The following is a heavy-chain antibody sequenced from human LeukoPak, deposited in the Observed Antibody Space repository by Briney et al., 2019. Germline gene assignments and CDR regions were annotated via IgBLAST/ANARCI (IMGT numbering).Heavy chain of an antibody. J-gene: IGHJ4*02. Sequence: SETLSLTCTVSGDSISNGVKYWSWIRQHPGKGLEWIGYIYYSGSTYYNPSLKSRVTIPVDTSKNQFSLKLSSVTAADTAVYYCARVTVVPAAMGFDYWGQGTLVTVSS. D-gene: IGHD2-2*01. V-gene: IGHV4-31*03. CDR3: ARVTVVPAAMGFDY. CDR2: IYYSGST. CDR1: GDSISNGVKY.